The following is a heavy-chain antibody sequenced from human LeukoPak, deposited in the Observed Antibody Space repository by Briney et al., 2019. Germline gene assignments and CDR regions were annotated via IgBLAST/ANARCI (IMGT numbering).Heavy chain of an antibody. CDR1: GYSFTSYW. CDR2: IYPGDSDT. J-gene: IGHJ3*02. V-gene: IGHV5-51*01. CDR3: ARTGRARRWQWLVDAFDI. D-gene: IGHD6-19*01. Sequence: GESLQISCKGSGYSFTSYWIGWVRQMPGKGLEWMGIIYPGDSDTRYSPSFQGQVTISADKSISTAYLQWSSLKASDTAMYYCARTGRARRWQWLVDAFDIWGQGTMVTVSS.